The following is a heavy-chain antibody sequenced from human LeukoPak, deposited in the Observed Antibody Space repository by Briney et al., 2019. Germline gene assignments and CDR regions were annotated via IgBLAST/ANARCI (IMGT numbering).Heavy chain of an antibody. D-gene: IGHD1-26*01. V-gene: IGHV4-59*01. CDR3: ARGVYSGSYHEDY. Sequence: SETLPLTCTVSSGSISNDYWSWIRQPPGKGLEWIGYISYSGSTTYNPSLNSRVTISVDTSKNQFSLKLSSVTAADTAVYYCARGVYSGSYHEDYWGQGTLVTVSS. CDR1: SGSISNDY. J-gene: IGHJ4*02. CDR2: ISYSGST.